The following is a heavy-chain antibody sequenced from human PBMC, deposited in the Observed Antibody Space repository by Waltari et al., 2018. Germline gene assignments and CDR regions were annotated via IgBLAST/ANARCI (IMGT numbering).Heavy chain of an antibody. J-gene: IGHJ4*02. CDR3: ARVGGHGYSYDPFDY. CDR1: GYIFTGYY. Sequence: QVQLVQSGAEVKKPGASVKVSCKASGYIFTGYYMHWVRQAPGQGLEWRGLFHPNSGYTNSAQKFQGRVTMTSDTSISTAYMELSRLRSDDTAVYYCARVGGHGYSYDPFDYWGQGTLVSVSS. V-gene: IGHV1-2*02. CDR2: FHPNSGYT. D-gene: IGHD5-18*01.